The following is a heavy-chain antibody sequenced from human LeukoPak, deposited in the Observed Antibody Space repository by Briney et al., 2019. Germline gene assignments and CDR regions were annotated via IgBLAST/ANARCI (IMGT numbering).Heavy chain of an antibody. V-gene: IGHV1-2*02. CDR1: GYTFTGYY. J-gene: IGHJ4*02. Sequence: GASVKVSCKASGYTFTGYYMLWVRQAPGQGLEWMGWINPNSGGTNYAQKFQGRVTMTRDTSISTAYMELSRLRSDDTAVYYCARVPLYYGDYLFDYWGQGTLVTVSS. CDR3: ARVPLYYGDYLFDY. CDR2: INPNSGGT. D-gene: IGHD4-17*01.